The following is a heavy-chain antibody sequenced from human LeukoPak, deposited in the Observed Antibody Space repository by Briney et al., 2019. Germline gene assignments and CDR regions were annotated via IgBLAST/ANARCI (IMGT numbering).Heavy chain of an antibody. CDR3: AREGSIRVGSMVVKGGKYFDY. Sequence: GGSLRLSCAASGFTFNNYAMHWVRQAPGKGLEWVAVISYDGSNKYYADSVKGRFTISRDNSKNTLYLQMNSLKAEDTAVYYCAREGSIRVGSMVVKGGKYFDYWGQGTLVTVSS. V-gene: IGHV3-30-3*01. CDR2: ISYDGSNK. D-gene: IGHD2-15*01. CDR1: GFTFNNYA. J-gene: IGHJ4*02.